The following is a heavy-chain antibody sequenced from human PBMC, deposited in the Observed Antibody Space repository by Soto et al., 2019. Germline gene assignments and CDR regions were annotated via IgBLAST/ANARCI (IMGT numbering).Heavy chain of an antibody. V-gene: IGHV4-59*01. D-gene: IGHD3-10*01. CDR1: GGSMRNYF. J-gene: IGHJ4*02. CDR2: IHFGGTT. CDR3: ARSDYGEFDS. Sequence: SETLSLTCTVSGGSMRNYFWNWIRQPPGRGLEWIAYIHFGGTTNYNPSLKSRVAISMDMSTNQLSLKLNSVAGADTALYYCARSDYGEFDSWGQGTLVTVSS.